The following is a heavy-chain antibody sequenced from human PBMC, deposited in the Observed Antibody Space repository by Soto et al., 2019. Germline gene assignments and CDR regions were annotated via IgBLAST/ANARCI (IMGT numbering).Heavy chain of an antibody. CDR1: GYTFTSYD. CDR3: ARGVDYDYIWGSYRGAFDI. D-gene: IGHD3-16*02. CDR2: MNPNSGNT. Sequence: QVQLVQSGAEVKKPGASVKVSCKASGYTFTSYDINWVRQATGQGLEWMGWMNPNSGNTGYAQKFQGRVTMTRNTSISTAYMELSSLRSEDTAVYYCARGVDYDYIWGSYRGAFDIWGQGTMVTVSS. J-gene: IGHJ3*02. V-gene: IGHV1-8*01.